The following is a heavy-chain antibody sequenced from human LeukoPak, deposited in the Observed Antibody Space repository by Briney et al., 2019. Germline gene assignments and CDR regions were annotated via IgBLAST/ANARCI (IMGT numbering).Heavy chain of an antibody. Sequence: GWALRLSCVSTGWTYSNAWMSGVGQARWKGGECVGRIKSKADGGTTDYAAPVKGRFTISRDDSKNTLYLQMNSLKTEDTAVYYCTTSQYQLPFSWFDPWGQGTLVTVSS. CDR2: IKSKADGGTT. V-gene: IGHV3-15*01. D-gene: IGHD2-2*01. CDR1: GWTYSNAW. J-gene: IGHJ5*02. CDR3: TTSQYQLPFSWFDP.